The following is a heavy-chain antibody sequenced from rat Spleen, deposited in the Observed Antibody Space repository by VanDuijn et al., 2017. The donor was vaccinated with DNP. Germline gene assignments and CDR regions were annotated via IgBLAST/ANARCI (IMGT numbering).Heavy chain of an antibody. CDR3: ATGWVFDY. D-gene: IGHD1-7*01. V-gene: IGHV5-20*01. CDR2: ISYDGGST. Sequence: EVLLVESGGGLGQPGRALKLSCTASGFTFSNYYMAWVRQGPTGGLEWVASISYDGGSTYYRDSVKGRFTISRDNAKRILFLEMDSLRSEDTATYYCATGWVFDYWGQGVMVTVSS. CDR1: GFTFSNYY. J-gene: IGHJ2*01.